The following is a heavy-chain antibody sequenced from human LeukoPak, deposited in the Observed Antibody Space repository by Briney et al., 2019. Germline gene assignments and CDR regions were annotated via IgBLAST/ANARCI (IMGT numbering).Heavy chain of an antibody. V-gene: IGHV1-18*01. CDR1: GYTFTSYG. D-gene: IGHD2-2*02. CDR2: ISAYNGNT. J-gene: IGHJ6*03. Sequence: ASVKVSCKASGYTFTSYGISWVRQAPGQGLEWMGWISAYNGNTNYAQKLQGRVTMTTDTSTSTAYMELRSLRSDDTAVYYCAREGIVVVPAAIWTYYYYYYMDVWGKGTTVTVSS. CDR3: AREGIVVVPAAIWTYYYYYYMDV.